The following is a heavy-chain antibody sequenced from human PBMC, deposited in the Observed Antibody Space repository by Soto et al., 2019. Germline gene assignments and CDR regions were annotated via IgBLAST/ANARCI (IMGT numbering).Heavy chain of an antibody. Sequence: QVQLVQSGAEVKKPGSSVKVSCKASGGTFSSYAISWVRQAPGQGLEWMGGIIPIFGTANYAQKFQGRVTIHADESTSTAYMERSSLRSEDTAVYYCASGSKYCSGGSCSTYYYGMDVWGQGTTVTVSS. CDR3: ASGSKYCSGGSCSTYYYGMDV. J-gene: IGHJ6*02. CDR2: IIPIFGTA. CDR1: GGTFSSYA. V-gene: IGHV1-69*12. D-gene: IGHD2-15*01.